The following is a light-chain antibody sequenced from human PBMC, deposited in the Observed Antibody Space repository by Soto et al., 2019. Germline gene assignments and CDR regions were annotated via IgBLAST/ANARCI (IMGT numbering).Light chain of an antibody. Sequence: QPVLTQPASVSGSPGQSITISCTGTSSDVGGYNYVSWYQQHPGKAPKLMIYEVSNRPSGVSNRFSGSKSGNTASLTISGLQAEDEADYYCSSYTSSRTLLFGGGTKLTVL. V-gene: IGLV2-14*01. CDR1: SSDVGGYNY. CDR3: SSYTSSRTLL. J-gene: IGLJ2*01. CDR2: EVS.